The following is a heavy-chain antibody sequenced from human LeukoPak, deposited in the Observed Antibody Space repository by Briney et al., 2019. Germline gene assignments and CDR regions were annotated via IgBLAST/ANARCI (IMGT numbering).Heavy chain of an antibody. CDR3: ASSGLGGSANYHRTWYNWFDP. D-gene: IGHD3-10*01. CDR2: INPNSGGT. Sequence: GASVEVSCKASGYTFTACYMHWVRQAPGQGLEWMGWINPNSGGTNYAQKFQGRVTMTRDTSISTAYMELNRLRSEDTAVYYCASSGLGGSANYHRTWYNWFDPWGQGTLITVSS. CDR1: GYTFTACY. V-gene: IGHV1-2*02. J-gene: IGHJ5*02.